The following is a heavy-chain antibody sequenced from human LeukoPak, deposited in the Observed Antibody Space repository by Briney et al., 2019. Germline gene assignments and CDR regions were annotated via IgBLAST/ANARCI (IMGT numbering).Heavy chain of an antibody. CDR2: IYTSGST. CDR3: ARDFDSSSWLDWYFDL. CDR1: GGSISSGSYY. Sequence: ASETLSLTCTVSGGSISSGSYYWSWIRQPAGKGLEWIGRIYTSGSTNYNPSLKSRVTISVDTSKSQFSLKLSSVTAADTAVYYCARDFDSSSWLDWYFDLWGRGTLVTVSS. D-gene: IGHD6-13*01. J-gene: IGHJ2*01. V-gene: IGHV4-61*02.